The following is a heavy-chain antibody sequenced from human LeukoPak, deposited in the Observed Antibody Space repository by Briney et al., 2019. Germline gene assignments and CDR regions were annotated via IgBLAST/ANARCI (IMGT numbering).Heavy chain of an antibody. CDR3: AKEAGSMLPFDY. J-gene: IGHJ4*02. Sequence: GGSLTLSCAASGFTFISYGMGWVRQAPGKGLEWVAAISASGDNTYYADSGKGRFTISRDNSRNTLFLQMNTLRADDTAIYYCAKEAGSMLPFDYWGQGTLVTVSS. CDR2: ISASGDNT. D-gene: IGHD2-8*01. V-gene: IGHV3-23*01. CDR1: GFTFISYG.